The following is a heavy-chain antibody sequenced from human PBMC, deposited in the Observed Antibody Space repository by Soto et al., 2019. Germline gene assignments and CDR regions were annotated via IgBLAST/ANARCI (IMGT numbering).Heavy chain of an antibody. CDR2: IYHSGST. D-gene: IGHD1-1*01. V-gene: IGHV4-30-2*01. Sequence: QLQLQESGSGLVRPSQTLSLTCAVSGGSISSGAYSWNWIRQPPGRGLEWIGYIYHSGSTLYNPSLKSRATRSVGKSKNQFSLKLTSVTAADTAVYYCAREQLEGTWFDPWGQGTLVTVSS. CDR3: AREQLEGTWFDP. CDR1: GGSISSGAYS. J-gene: IGHJ5*02.